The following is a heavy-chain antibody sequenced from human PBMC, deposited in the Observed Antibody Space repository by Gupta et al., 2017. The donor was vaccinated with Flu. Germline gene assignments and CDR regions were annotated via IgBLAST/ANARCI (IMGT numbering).Heavy chain of an antibody. D-gene: IGHD6-13*01. Sequence: IHWVRQAPGQGLQWMGWINPNSGGTEYAQRLQGRVTMTRDTSLNTVYVELSGLRSDDTAVYYCARSALAASGPFDFWGQGTPVTVSS. CDR2: INPNSGGT. J-gene: IGHJ4*02. V-gene: IGHV1-2*02. CDR3: ARSALAASGPFDF.